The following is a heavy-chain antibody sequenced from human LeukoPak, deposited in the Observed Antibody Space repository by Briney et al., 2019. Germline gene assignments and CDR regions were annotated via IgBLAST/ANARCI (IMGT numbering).Heavy chain of an antibody. D-gene: IGHD1/OR15-1a*01. V-gene: IGHV3-21*01. CDR1: GFTFSSYS. CDR3: ARDTHSPVRSAFDPTTTHYYYYYMDV. Sequence: GGSLRLSCAASGFTFSSYSMNWVRQAPGKGLEWVSSISSSSSYIYYADSVKGRFTISGDNAKNSLYLQMNSLRAEDTAVYYCARDTHSPVRSAFDPTTTHYYYYYMDVWGKGTTVTVSS. CDR2: ISSSSSYI. J-gene: IGHJ6*03.